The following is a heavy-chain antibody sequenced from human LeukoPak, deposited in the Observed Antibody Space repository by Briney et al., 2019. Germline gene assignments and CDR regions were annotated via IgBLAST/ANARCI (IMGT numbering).Heavy chain of an antibody. CDR3: ASSSIAARPAHYYYYMDV. J-gene: IGHJ6*03. D-gene: IGHD6-6*01. Sequence: SETLSLTCAVYGWSFSGYYWSWIRQPPGKGLEWIGEINHSGSTNYNPSLKSRVTISVNTSKNQFFLKLSSVTAADSAVYYCASSSIAARPAHYYYYMDVWGKGTTVTVSS. CDR1: GWSFSGYY. V-gene: IGHV4-34*01. CDR2: INHSGST.